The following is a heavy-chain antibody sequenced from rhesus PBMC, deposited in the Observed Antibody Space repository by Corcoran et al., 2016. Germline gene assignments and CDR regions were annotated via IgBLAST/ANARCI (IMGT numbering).Heavy chain of an antibody. CDR1: VGSISSGYYY. V-gene: IGHV4-173*01. Sequence: QVQLQESGPGVVKPSETLSLTCAVSVGSISSGYYYWRWIRQPPGKGLEWIGRISGSGGSTDYNPSLKSRVTISTDTSKNQFSLKLSSVTAADTAVYYCARVYCSGIYCSIFDYWGQGVLVTVSS. CDR3: ARVYCSGIYCSIFDY. D-gene: IGHD2-27*01. J-gene: IGHJ4*01. CDR2: ISGSGGST.